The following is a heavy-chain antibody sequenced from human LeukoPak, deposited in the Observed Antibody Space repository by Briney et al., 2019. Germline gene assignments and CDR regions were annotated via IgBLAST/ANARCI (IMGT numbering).Heavy chain of an antibody. D-gene: IGHD2-2*01. CDR1: GFTFSSYA. CDR2: ISDRSDKT. J-gene: IGHJ4*02. CDR3: SRDRHCIGSTCYGL. V-gene: IGHV3-23*01. Sequence: PGGSLRLSCAASGFTFSSYAMNWVRQAPGKGLEWVSTISDRSDKTYYADSVKGRFIISRDNSKNTLYLQMNSLRAEDTAVYYCSRDRHCIGSTCYGLWGQGTRVTVSS.